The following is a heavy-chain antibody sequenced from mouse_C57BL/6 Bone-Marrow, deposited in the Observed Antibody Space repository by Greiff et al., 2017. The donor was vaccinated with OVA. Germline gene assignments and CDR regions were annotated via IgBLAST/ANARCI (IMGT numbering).Heavy chain of an antibody. CDR3: EIYYYGSTGY. J-gene: IGHJ2*01. CDR1: GYTFTSYW. V-gene: IGHV1-64*01. Sequence: VPLQQPGAELVKPGASVKFSCKASGYTFTSYWMHWVKQRPGQGLEWIGMIHPNSGSTNYNEKFKSKATLTVDKSSSTAYMQLSSLTSEDSAVYYCEIYYYGSTGYWGQGTTLTVSS. D-gene: IGHD1-1*01. CDR2: IHPNSGST.